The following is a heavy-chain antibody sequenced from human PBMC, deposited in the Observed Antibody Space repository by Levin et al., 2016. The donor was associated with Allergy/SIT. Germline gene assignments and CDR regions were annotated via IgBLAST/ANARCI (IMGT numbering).Heavy chain of an antibody. CDR2: ISHDGTNK. CDR1: GFTFSSFA. J-gene: IGHJ6*03. D-gene: IGHD2-2*01. CDR3: AKDFVVVPAAGFYYYYYYMDV. Sequence: GESLKISCAGSGFTFSSFAMHWVRQAPGKGLEWVAIISHDGTNKYYADSVKGRFTISRDNSKNTLYLQMNSLRAEDTAVYYCAKDFVVVPAAGFYYYYYYMDVWGKGTTVTVSS. V-gene: IGHV3-30-3*01.